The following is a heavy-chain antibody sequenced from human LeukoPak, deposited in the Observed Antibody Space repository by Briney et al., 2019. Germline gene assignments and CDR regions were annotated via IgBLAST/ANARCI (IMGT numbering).Heavy chain of an antibody. CDR3: ARMYYYGSGSLFDY. V-gene: IGHV3-23*01. J-gene: IGHJ4*02. Sequence: GGSLRLSCAASGFSFSLYAMNWVRQAPGKGLEWVSTIIETGASPYYADSVKGRFTISRDNSKNTLYLQMNSLRAEDTAVYYCARMYYYGSGSLFDYWGQGTLVTVSS. D-gene: IGHD3-10*01. CDR2: IIETGASP. CDR1: GFSFSLYA.